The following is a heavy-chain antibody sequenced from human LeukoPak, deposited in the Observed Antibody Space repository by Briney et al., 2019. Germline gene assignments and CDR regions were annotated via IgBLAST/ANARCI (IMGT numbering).Heavy chain of an antibody. J-gene: IGHJ4*02. Sequence: QTGGSLSLFCAASGFTVNSNYMSWVRKAPGKGLEWVAVISYDGSNKYYADSVKGRFTISRDNSKNTLYLQMNSLRAEDTAVYYCAKVFLIGMVRGVTNYFDYWGQGTLVTVSS. CDR1: GFTVNSNY. CDR2: ISYDGSNK. V-gene: IGHV3-30*18. CDR3: AKVFLIGMVRGVTNYFDY. D-gene: IGHD3-10*01.